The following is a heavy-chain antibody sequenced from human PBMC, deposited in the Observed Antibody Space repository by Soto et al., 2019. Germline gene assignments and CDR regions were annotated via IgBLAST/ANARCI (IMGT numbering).Heavy chain of an antibody. CDR1: GFTFDDYG. J-gene: IGHJ4*02. CDR3: ARDRVGATYFDY. Sequence: GGSLRLSCAASGFTFDDYGMSWVRPAPGKGLEWVSGINWNGGSTGYADSVKGRFTISRDNAKNSLYLQMNSLRAEDTALYYCARDRVGATYFDYWGQGTLVTVSS. V-gene: IGHV3-20*04. D-gene: IGHD1-26*01. CDR2: INWNGGST.